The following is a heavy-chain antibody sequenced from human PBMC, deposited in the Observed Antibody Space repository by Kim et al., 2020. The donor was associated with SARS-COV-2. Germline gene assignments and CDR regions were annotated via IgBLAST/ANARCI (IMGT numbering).Heavy chain of an antibody. Sequence: GGSLRLSCAASGFTFSSYAMHWVRQAPGKGLEWVAVISYDGSNKYYADSVKGRFTISRDNSKNTLYLQMNSLRAEDTAVYYCARVGGGNVGGAFDIWGQGTMVTVSS. CDR2: ISYDGSNK. D-gene: IGHD2-15*01. CDR3: ARVGGGNVGGAFDI. CDR1: GFTFSSYA. J-gene: IGHJ3*02. V-gene: IGHV3-30*04.